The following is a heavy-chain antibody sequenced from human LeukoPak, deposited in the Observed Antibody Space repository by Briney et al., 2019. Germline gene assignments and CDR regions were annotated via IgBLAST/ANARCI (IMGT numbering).Heavy chain of an antibody. CDR2: INSDSGFT. V-gene: IGHV1-2*02. J-gene: IGHJ5*02. D-gene: IGHD3-9*01. CDR1: GYTFTGYY. Sequence: ASVTVSCKASGYTFTGYYMNWVRQAPGQGLEWMGWINSDSGFTKYAQKFQGRVTMTRDTSITTVYMDLTRLASDDTAVYYCARNFDMKGFDPWGQGTLVTVSS. CDR3: ARNFDMKGFDP.